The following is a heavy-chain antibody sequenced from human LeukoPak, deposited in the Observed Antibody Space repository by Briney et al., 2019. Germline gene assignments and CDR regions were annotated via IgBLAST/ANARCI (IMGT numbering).Heavy chain of an antibody. CDR3: AHHDYGDSPTADYFDY. CDR2: IYWDDDK. D-gene: IGHD4-17*01. V-gene: IGHV2-5*02. CDR1: GFSLSTSGVG. J-gene: IGHJ4*02. Sequence: SGPTLVNPTQTLTLTCTFSGFSLSTSGVGVGWIRQPPGKALEWLALIYWDDDKRYSPSLKSRLTITKDISKNQVVLTMTKMDPVDTATYYCAHHDYGDSPTADYFDYWGQGTLVTVSS.